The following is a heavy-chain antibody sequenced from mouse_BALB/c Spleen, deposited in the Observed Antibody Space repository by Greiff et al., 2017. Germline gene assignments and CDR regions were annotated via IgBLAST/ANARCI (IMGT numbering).Heavy chain of an antibody. CDR3: ARSANWDYFDY. CDR2: INPGSGGT. Sequence: QVQLQQSGAELVRPGTSVKVSCKASGYAFTNYLIEWVKQRPGQGLEWIGVINPGSGGTNYNEKFKGKATLTADKSSSTAYMQLSSLTSDDSAVYFCARSANWDYFDYWGQGTTLTVSS. J-gene: IGHJ2*01. V-gene: IGHV1-54*01. CDR1: GYAFTNYL. D-gene: IGHD4-1*01.